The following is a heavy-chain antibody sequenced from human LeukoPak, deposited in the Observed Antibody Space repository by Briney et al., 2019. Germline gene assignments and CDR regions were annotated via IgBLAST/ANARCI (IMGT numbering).Heavy chain of an antibody. Sequence: SETLSLTCTVSGGSISSYYWSWIRQPPGKGLEWIGEINHSGSTNYNPSLKSRVTMSVDTSKNQFSLKLSSVTAADTAVYYCARDAPLYSSGWYWFDPWGQGTLVTVSS. J-gene: IGHJ5*02. CDR1: GGSISSYY. D-gene: IGHD6-19*01. V-gene: IGHV4-34*01. CDR3: ARDAPLYSSGWYWFDP. CDR2: INHSGST.